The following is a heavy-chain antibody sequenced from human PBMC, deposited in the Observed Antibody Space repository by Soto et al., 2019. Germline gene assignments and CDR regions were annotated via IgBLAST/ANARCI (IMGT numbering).Heavy chain of an antibody. CDR1: GGSISSGDYY. CDR2: IYYSGST. J-gene: IGHJ5*02. CDR3: ARGAIFGYWFDP. V-gene: IGHV4-30-4*01. Sequence: SLSLTCPVSGGSISSGDYYWSWIRQPPGKGLEWIGYIYYSGSTYYNPSLKSRVTISVDTSKNQFSLKLSSVTAADTAVYYCARGAIFGYWFDPWGQGTLVTVYS. D-gene: IGHD3-3*01.